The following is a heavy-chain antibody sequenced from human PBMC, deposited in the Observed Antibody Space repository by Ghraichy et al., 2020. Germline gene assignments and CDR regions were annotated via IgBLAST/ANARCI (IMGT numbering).Heavy chain of an antibody. V-gene: IGHV3-23*01. D-gene: IGHD3-22*01. Sequence: GGSLRLSCAASGFTFSSYAMSWVRQAPGKGLEWVSAVSGSGGSTRSGDSVRGRFTISRDNSKNTLYLQIHSLRADDTAVYYCAKAGYDRSDRNNWFDSWGQGTLVTVSP. CDR3: AKAGYDRSDRNNWFDS. CDR1: GFTFSSYA. CDR2: VSGSGGST. J-gene: IGHJ5*01.